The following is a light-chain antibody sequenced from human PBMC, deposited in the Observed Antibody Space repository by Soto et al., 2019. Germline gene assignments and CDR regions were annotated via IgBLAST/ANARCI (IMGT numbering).Light chain of an antibody. CDR2: DSS. CDR1: QSVSTN. J-gene: IGKJ1*01. V-gene: IGKV3-15*01. CDR3: QQYNNWPRT. Sequence: EVVTTQSPATLSLSPGERATLSCRASQSVSTNLAWYQQKPGQAPRLLIYDSSTSTTGVPARFSGSGSGTEFTLTIDSLQAEDFAVYYCQQYNNWPRTFGQGTKVDI.